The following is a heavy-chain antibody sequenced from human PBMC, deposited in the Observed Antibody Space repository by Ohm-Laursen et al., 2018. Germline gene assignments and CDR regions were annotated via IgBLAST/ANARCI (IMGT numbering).Heavy chain of an antibody. D-gene: IGHD4-23*01. CDR3: TNWYYGGPVDH. CDR1: GLTFSDYY. V-gene: IGHV3-11*01. J-gene: IGHJ4*02. Sequence: SLRLSCAAPGLTFSDYYMSWIRQAPGKGLEWVSYISSSGTTTHYADSVKGRFTISRDNAKNSLYLQMNSLRAEDTAVYYCTNWYYGGPVDHWGQGTLVTVSS. CDR2: ISSSGTTT.